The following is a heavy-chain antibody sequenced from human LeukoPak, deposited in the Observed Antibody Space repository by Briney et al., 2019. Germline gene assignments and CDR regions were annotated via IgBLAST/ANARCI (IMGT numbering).Heavy chain of an antibody. CDR1: GYSFTCYW. CDR2: IYPGDSDT. Sequence: GESLKISCKGSGYSFTCYWIGRVRQMPGKGLEWMGIIYPGDSDTRLSPSCQGQVTISAGKSVSTANLQWSILMASDTAMYYCATHVAPVQQLVGMDVWGQGTTVTVSS. V-gene: IGHV5-51*01. CDR3: ATHVAPVQQLVGMDV. J-gene: IGHJ6*02. D-gene: IGHD6-13*01.